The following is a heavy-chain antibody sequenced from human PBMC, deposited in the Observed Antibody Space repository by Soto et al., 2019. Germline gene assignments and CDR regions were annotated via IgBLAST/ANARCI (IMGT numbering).Heavy chain of an antibody. CDR1: GGTFNRYA. CDR2: IIPIYGIG. Sequence: QVQLVQSGAEVKKPGSSVKVSCKASGGTFNRYAISWVRQAPGQGLEWMGGIIPIYGIGNDAQRFQGRVTITADESTGTTYMELSSLRSEDTGVYYCARSAITLFGVVSIPPHYYSEMEVWRQGTTVTVSS. D-gene: IGHD3-3*01. J-gene: IGHJ6*02. CDR3: ARSAITLFGVVSIPPHYYSEMEV. V-gene: IGHV1-69*01.